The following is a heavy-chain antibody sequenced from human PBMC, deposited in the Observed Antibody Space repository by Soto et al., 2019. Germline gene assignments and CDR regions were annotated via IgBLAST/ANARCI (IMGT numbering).Heavy chain of an antibody. CDR3: ARDPRNLGATHSTPSPRGGFDY. CDR1: GYTFTSYY. CDR2: INPSGGST. J-gene: IGHJ4*02. Sequence: ASVKPSCKASGYTFTSYYMHCVRQAPGQGLEWMGIINPSGGSTSYAQKFQGRVTMTRDTSTSTVYMELSSLRSEDTAVYYCARDPRNLGATHSTPSPRGGFDYWGQGTLVTVSS. D-gene: IGHD1-26*01. V-gene: IGHV1-46*01.